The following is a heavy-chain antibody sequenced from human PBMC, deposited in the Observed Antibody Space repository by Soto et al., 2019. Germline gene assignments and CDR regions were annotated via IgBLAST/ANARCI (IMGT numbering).Heavy chain of an antibody. CDR2: ISGRGGST. Sequence: GSSLRLSCAASEFTFSIYAMSWARHAPGKGLEWVSAISGRGGSTYYADSVKGRFTIARDNSKNTLYLQMNSLRAEDTAVYYCAKVGVLSTAVGGRNELFSYWAQGTLV. J-gene: IGHJ1*01. V-gene: IGHV3-23*01. D-gene: IGHD6-19*01. CDR1: EFTFSIYA. CDR3: AKVGVLSTAVGGRNELFSY.